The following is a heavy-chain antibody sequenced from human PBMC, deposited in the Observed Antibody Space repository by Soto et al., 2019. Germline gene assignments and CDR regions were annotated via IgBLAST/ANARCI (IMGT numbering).Heavy chain of an antibody. CDR1: GYTFTSYD. Sequence: QVQLVQSGAEVKKPGASVKVSCKASGYTFTSYDINWVRQATGQGLEWMGWMNPNSGNTGYAQKCXGXAXMXRNTSISTAYMELSSLRSEDTAVYYCAREKVGAVDYWGQGTLVTVSS. CDR3: AREKVGAVDY. V-gene: IGHV1-8*01. CDR2: MNPNSGNT. D-gene: IGHD1-26*01. J-gene: IGHJ4*02.